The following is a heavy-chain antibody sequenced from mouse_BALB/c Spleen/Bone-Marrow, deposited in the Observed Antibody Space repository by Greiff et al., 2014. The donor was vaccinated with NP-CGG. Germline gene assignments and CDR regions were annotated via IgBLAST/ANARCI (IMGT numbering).Heavy chain of an antibody. CDR2: IWAGGST. J-gene: IGHJ2*01. V-gene: IGHV2-9*02. D-gene: IGHD2-4*01. CDR3: ARDRYYDYYFDY. Sequence: VKLQESGPGLVAPSQSLSITCTVSGFPLTNYGVHWVRQPPGKGLEWLGVIWAGGSTNYNSALMSRLSITKDNSKSQVFLKMNSPQTDDTAMYYCARDRYYDYYFDYWGQGTTLTVSS. CDR1: GFPLTNYG.